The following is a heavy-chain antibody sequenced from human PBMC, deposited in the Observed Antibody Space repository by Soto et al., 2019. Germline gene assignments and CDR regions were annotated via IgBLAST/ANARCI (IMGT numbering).Heavy chain of an antibody. CDR3: ARVSTMGGHFDY. J-gene: IGHJ4*02. V-gene: IGHV6-1*01. CDR2: TYYRSKWYN. CDR1: GDSVFSNSAA. Sequence: QVQLQQSGPGLVKPSQTLSLTCVISGDSVFSNSAAWNWIRQSPSRGLEWLGRTYYRSKWYNDYAVSVKSRXIIXPXRSKNQFSLHLNSVTPDDTAVYYCARVSTMGGHFDYWGQGTLVTVSS. D-gene: IGHD1-26*01.